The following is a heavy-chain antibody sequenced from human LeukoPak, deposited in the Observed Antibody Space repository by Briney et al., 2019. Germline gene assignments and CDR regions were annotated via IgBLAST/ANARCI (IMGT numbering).Heavy chain of an antibody. CDR1: GGSISSSSYY. CDR3: ARGADCDK. V-gene: IGHV4-39*01. Sequence: SETLSLTCTVSGGSISSSSYYWGWIRQPPGKGLEWIGSIYYSGSTYYNPSLKSRVTISVDTSKNQFSLKLSSVTAADTAVYYCARGADCDKWGQGTLVTVSS. D-gene: IGHD2-21*02. CDR2: IYYSGST. J-gene: IGHJ4*02.